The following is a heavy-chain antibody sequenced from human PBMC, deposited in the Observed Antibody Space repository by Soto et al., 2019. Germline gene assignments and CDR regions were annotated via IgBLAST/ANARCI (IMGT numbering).Heavy chain of an antibody. CDR3: ARHVYTNGWM. CDR1: GYSFTTCW. Sequence: PRESLKISCKGSGYSFTTCWIGWVRQMPGKGLEWMGVIYPGDSDTRYSPSFQGQVTISADKSISTAYLQWSSLKASDTAMYYCARHVYTNGWMWGQGTLLTVSS. D-gene: IGHD6-19*01. CDR2: IYPGDSDT. V-gene: IGHV5-51*01. J-gene: IGHJ4*02.